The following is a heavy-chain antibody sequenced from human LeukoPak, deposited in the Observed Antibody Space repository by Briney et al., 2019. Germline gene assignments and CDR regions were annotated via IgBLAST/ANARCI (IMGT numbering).Heavy chain of an antibody. CDR2: IYYSGST. J-gene: IGHJ5*02. CDR3: AREREGYCSSTSCYTNDPIFWFDP. V-gene: IGHV4-31*03. D-gene: IGHD2-2*02. Sequence: PSQTLSLTCTVSGGSISSGGYYWSWIRQHPGKGLEWIGYIYYSGSTYYNPSLKSRVTISVDTSKNQFSLKLSSVTAADTAVYYCAREREGYCSSTSCYTNDPIFWFDPWGQGTLVTVSS. CDR1: GGSISSGGYY.